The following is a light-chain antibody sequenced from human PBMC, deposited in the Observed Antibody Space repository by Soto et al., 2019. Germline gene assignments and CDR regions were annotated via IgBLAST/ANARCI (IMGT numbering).Light chain of an antibody. Sequence: DIQMTQSPSTLSASVGDRVTITCRASQSISSWLAWYQQKPGKAPKLLIYDASSLEGGVPSRFSGSGSGTEFPLTISSLQPDDFATYYCQEYYNYSTFGQGTKVEI. CDR1: QSISSW. CDR3: QEYYNYST. J-gene: IGKJ1*01. V-gene: IGKV1-5*01. CDR2: DAS.